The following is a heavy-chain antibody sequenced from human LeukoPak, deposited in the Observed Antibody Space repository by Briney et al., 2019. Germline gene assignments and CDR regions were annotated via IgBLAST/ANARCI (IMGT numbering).Heavy chain of an antibody. CDR3: AGEGDIHFRDYFDY. D-gene: IGHD3-9*01. CDR1: GFTFGDYA. Sequence: PGGSLRLSCTASGFTFGDYAMTWVRQAPGKGLEWVSYIGSSGSTIYYADSVKGRFTISRDNAKNSLYLQMNSLRAEDTAVYYCAGEGDIHFRDYFDYWGQGTLVTVSS. CDR2: IGSSGSTI. V-gene: IGHV3-48*03. J-gene: IGHJ4*02.